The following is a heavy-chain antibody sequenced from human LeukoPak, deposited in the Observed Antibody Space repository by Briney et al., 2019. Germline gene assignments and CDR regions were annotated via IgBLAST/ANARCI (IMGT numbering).Heavy chain of an antibody. CDR1: GYTFTSYD. CDR2: MNPNSGNT. J-gene: IGHJ6*03. V-gene: IGHV1-8*01. Sequence: ASVKVSCKASGYTFTSYDINWVRQATGQGLEWMGWMNPNSGNTGYAQKFQGRVTMTRDTSISTAYMELSSLRSEDTAVYYCARTIYDSSGYYYSYYYYMDVWGKGTTVTVSS. CDR3: ARTIYDSSGYYYSYYYYMDV. D-gene: IGHD3-22*01.